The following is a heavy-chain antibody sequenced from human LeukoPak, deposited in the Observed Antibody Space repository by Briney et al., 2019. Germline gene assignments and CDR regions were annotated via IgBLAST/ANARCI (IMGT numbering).Heavy chain of an antibody. CDR1: GYTFSTYP. D-gene: IGHD6-13*01. V-gene: IGHV7-4-1*02. CDR2: INTNTGSP. Sequence: GASVKVSCKASGYTFSTYPMNWVRQAPGQGLEWMGWINTNTGSPTYAQGLTGQFVFSLDTSVSTAYLQISSLKAEDTAMYYCARERRSSSPGEQQLVRAFDIWGQGTMVTVSS. J-gene: IGHJ3*02. CDR3: ARERRSSSPGEQQLVRAFDI.